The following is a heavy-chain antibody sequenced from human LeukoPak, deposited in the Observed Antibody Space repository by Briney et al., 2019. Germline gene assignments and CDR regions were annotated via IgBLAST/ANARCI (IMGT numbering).Heavy chain of an antibody. J-gene: IGHJ4*02. CDR3: VRLDTSGHYYLDY. D-gene: IGHD3-22*01. Sequence: PGESLKISCKGSGYSFTNYWIGWVRQLPGKGLEWMGIIYPGDSDTRYSPSFQGQVTVSADKSISTAYLQWSSLKASDTAMYHCVRLDTSGHYYLDYWGQGTLVTVSS. CDR2: IYPGDSDT. V-gene: IGHV5-51*01. CDR1: GYSFTNYW.